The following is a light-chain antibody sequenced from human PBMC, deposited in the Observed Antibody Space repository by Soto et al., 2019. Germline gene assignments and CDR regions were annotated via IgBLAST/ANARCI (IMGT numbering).Light chain of an antibody. J-gene: IGLJ1*01. Sequence: SVLTQPASVSGSPGQSITISCTGTSSDVGGYNYVSWYQHHPGKAPKLMIYDVTNRPSGVPNPFSGSKSGNTASLTVSGLQAEDEADYYCSSYAGSNNYVFGTGTKVTVL. V-gene: IGLV2-8*01. CDR3: SSYAGSNNYV. CDR2: DVT. CDR1: SSDVGGYNY.